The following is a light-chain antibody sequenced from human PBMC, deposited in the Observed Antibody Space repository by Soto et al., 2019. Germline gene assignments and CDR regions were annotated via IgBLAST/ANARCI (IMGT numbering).Light chain of an antibody. CDR2: NNN. CDR1: TSNIGSNI. V-gene: IGLV1-44*01. J-gene: IGLJ3*02. CDR3: AAWDDTLNGLV. Sequence: QSVLTQPPSASGTPGQRIYISCSGRTSNIGSNIVAWYQHLPGTAPKLLIYNNNQRPSGVPDRFFGSEAGSSASLAISGLQPDDESHYYCAAWDDTLNGLVFGGGTKLTVL.